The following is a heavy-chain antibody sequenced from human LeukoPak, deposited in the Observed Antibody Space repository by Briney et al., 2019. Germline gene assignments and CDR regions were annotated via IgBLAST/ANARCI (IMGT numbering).Heavy chain of an antibody. CDR1: RGSISSYY. CDR3: ARGPDSAYYGSGSYYNVLYYYYGMDV. Sequence: SETLSLTCTVSRGSISSYYWSWIRRPPGKGLEWIGNIYYSGSTNYNPSLQSRVTISVDTSKNQFSLKLSSVTAADTAVYYCARGPDSAYYGSGSYYNVLYYYYGMDVWGQGTTVTVSS. D-gene: IGHD3-10*01. J-gene: IGHJ6*02. V-gene: IGHV4-59*12. CDR2: IYYSGST.